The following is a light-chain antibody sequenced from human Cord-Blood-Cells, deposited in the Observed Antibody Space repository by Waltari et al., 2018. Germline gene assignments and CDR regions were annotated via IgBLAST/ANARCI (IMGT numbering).Light chain of an antibody. CDR1: SGSIASKY. Sequence: NFMLTQPHSVSESQGKTVTISCTRSSGSIASKYVQWYQQRPGSAPTTVIYEDNQRPSGVPDRFSGSIDSSSNSASLTISGLKTEDEADYYCQSYDSSNYVFGTGTKVTVL. CDR3: QSYDSSNYV. J-gene: IGLJ1*01. CDR2: EDN. V-gene: IGLV6-57*03.